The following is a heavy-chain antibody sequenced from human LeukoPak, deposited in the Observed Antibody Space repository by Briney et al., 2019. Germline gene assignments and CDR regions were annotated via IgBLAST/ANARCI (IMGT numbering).Heavy chain of an antibody. CDR1: GFTFSFYW. J-gene: IGHJ4*02. V-gene: IGHV3-7*01. CDR3: LVIASAGTGY. Sequence: PSGSLRLSCAASGFTFSFYWRSWVRQAPGKGLEWVAHINQGGSEKYNVYSVRGRFTISNTNAKKSLFLQMNSLRAEATAVYYGLVIASAGTGYWGQGTLVSVS. CDR2: INQGGSEK. D-gene: IGHD6-13*01.